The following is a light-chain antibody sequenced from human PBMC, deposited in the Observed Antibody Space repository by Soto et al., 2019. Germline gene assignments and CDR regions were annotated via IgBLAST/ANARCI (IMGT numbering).Light chain of an antibody. J-gene: IGKJ2*01. CDR2: GAS. CDR3: QDYDSSPPYT. V-gene: IGKV3-20*01. Sequence: EIVLTQSPGTLSLSPGERATLSCRASQSVSSSYLVWYQQKPGQAPRLLIYGASSRATGIPDRFSGSGSGTDFTLTISRLEPEDFAVYYCQDYDSSPPYTFGQGTKLEIK. CDR1: QSVSSSY.